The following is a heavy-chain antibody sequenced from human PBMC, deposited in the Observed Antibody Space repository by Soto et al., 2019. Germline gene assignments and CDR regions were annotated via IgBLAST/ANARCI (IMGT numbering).Heavy chain of an antibody. CDR2: LSSSSSDT. J-gene: IGHJ4*02. D-gene: IGHD3-22*01. CDR3: ARVSGSYYDSEGVDY. Sequence: QVQLVESGGGLVKPGGSLRLSCAASGFTFSDYYMSWIRQAPGKGLEWVSYLSSSSSDTNYADSVKGRFTISRDNAKNSLYLQMNSLRAEDTAVYYCARVSGSYYDSEGVDYWGQGTLVTVSS. CDR1: GFTFSDYY. V-gene: IGHV3-11*06.